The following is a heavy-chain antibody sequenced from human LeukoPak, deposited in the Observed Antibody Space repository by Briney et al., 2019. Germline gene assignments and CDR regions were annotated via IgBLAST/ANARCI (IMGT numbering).Heavy chain of an antibody. CDR1: GYTFTGYY. J-gene: IGHJ4*02. Sequence: ASVKVSCKASGYTFTGYYMHWVRQPPGQGLEWMGWINPNSGGTNYAQKFQGRVTMTRDTSISTAYMELSRLRSDDTAVYYCARGSSGWYYFDYWGQGTLVTVSS. CDR2: INPNSGGT. V-gene: IGHV1-2*02. D-gene: IGHD6-19*01. CDR3: ARGSSGWYYFDY.